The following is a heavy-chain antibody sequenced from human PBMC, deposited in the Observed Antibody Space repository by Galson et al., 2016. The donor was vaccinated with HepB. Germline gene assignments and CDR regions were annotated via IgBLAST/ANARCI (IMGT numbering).Heavy chain of an antibody. CDR2: INWDGGRT. D-gene: IGHD4-23*01. CDR1: GFTFDDYS. J-gene: IGHJ6*02. V-gene: IGHV3-43*01. CDR3: AKGSGGTDFYYYGLDV. Sequence: SLRLSCAAPGFTFDDYSMHWVRQAPGKGLEWVSLINWDGGRTYYADSVKGRFTISRDNNKNSLYLQMNSLRTEDTAFYYCAKGSGGTDFYYYGLDVWGQGTTVTVSS.